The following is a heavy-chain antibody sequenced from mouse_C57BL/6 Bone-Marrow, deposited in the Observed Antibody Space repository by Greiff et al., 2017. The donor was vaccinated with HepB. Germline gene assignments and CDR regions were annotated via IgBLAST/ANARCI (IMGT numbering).Heavy chain of an antibody. CDR2: INPNNGGT. Sequence: VQLQQSGPELVKPGASVKIPCKASGYTFTDYNMDWVKQSHGKSLEWIGDINPNNGGTIYNQKFKGKATLTVDKSSSTAYMELRSLTSEDTAVYYCARSGYGNYLYYYAMDYWGQGTSVTVSS. D-gene: IGHD2-1*01. V-gene: IGHV1-18*01. CDR1: GYTFTDYN. CDR3: ARSGYGNYLYYYAMDY. J-gene: IGHJ4*01.